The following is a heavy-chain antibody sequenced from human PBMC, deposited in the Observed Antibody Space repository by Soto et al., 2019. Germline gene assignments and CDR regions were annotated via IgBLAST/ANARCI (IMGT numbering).Heavy chain of an antibody. D-gene: IGHD6-13*01. CDR2: INHSGST. J-gene: IGHJ4*02. Sequence: SSETLSLTCAVYGGSFSGYYWSWIRQPPGKGLEWIGEINHSGSTNYNPSLKSRVTISVDTSMNQFSLKVRSVTAADTAVYYCARGQYTSIWVWGQGTLVPVSS. CDR3: ARGQYTSIWV. V-gene: IGHV4-34*01. CDR1: GGSFSGYY.